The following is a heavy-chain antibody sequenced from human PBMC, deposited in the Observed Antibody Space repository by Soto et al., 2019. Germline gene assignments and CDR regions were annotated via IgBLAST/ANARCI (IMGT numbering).Heavy chain of an antibody. CDR2: ISNDGSNR. CDR1: GFIFSKYA. J-gene: IGHJ4*02. Sequence: QVQLVESGGCVVQPGGSLRLSCVASGFIFSKYAIYWVRQAPGKGPDWVAVISNDGSNRDYADSVKGRFTISRDNSKNTLYLQMNSLKPEDTAMYFCARGDIVVNGPFDYWGQGTLVTVSS. D-gene: IGHD5-12*01. V-gene: IGHV3-30-3*01. CDR3: ARGDIVVNGPFDY.